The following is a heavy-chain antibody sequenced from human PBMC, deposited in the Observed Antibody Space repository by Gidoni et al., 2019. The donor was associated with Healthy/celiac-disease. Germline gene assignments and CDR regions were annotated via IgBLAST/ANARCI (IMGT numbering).Heavy chain of an antibody. D-gene: IGHD6-13*01. CDR2: ISYDGSNK. CDR1: GFTFSSYG. CDR3: AKDHGYSSSWYPVGSMDV. Sequence: QVQLVESGGGVVQPGRSLRLSCAASGFTFSSYGMHWVRQAPGKGLEWVAVISYDGSNKYYADSVKGRFTISRDNSKNTLYLQMNSLRAEDTAVYYCAKDHGYSSSWYPVGSMDVWGKGTTVTVSS. J-gene: IGHJ6*03. V-gene: IGHV3-30*18.